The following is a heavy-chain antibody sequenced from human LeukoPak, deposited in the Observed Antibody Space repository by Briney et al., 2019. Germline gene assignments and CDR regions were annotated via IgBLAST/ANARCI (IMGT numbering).Heavy chain of an antibody. Sequence: PGGSLRLSCAASGFTFSSYWMSWVRQAPGKGLEWVANIKQDGSEKYYVDSVKGRFTISGDNAKNSLYLQMNSLRAEDTAVYYCARLTMIVVVIRGDAFDIWGQGTMVTVSS. D-gene: IGHD3-22*01. CDR1: GFTFSSYW. J-gene: IGHJ3*02. CDR3: ARLTMIVVVIRGDAFDI. V-gene: IGHV3-7*01. CDR2: IKQDGSEK.